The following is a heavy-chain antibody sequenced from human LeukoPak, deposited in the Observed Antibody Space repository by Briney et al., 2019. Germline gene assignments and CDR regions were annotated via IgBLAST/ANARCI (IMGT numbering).Heavy chain of an antibody. D-gene: IGHD4-23*01. J-gene: IGHJ6*03. V-gene: IGHV3-7*01. CDR1: GFTFSSYW. CDR3: AKVNPVGSPTYYYYYMDV. CDR2: IKQDGSEK. Sequence: GGSLRLSCAASGFTFSSYWMSWVRQAPGKGLEWVANIKQDGSEKYYVDSVKGRFTISRDNAKNSLYLQMNSLRAEDTAVYYCAKVNPVGSPTYYYYYMDVWGKGTTVTISS.